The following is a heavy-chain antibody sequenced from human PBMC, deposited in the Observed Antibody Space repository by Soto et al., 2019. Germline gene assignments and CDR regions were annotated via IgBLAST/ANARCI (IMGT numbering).Heavy chain of an antibody. J-gene: IGHJ4*02. V-gene: IGHV3-30-3*01. CDR3: ARGTPRPPGPLRAAAGKLDY. Sequence: GGSLRLSCAASGFTFSSYAMHWVRQAPGKGLEWVAVISYDGSNKYYADSVKGRFTISRDNSKNTLYLQMNSLRAEDTAVYYCARGTPRPPGPLRAAAGKLDYWGQGTLVTVSS. CDR2: ISYDGSNK. CDR1: GFTFSSYA. D-gene: IGHD6-13*01.